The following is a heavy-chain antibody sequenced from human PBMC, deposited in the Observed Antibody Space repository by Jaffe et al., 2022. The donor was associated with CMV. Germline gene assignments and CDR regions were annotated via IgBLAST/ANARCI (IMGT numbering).Heavy chain of an antibody. CDR3: ARETTDTDSSGWYPESYYFDY. V-gene: IGHV4-31*03. Sequence: QVQLQESGPGLVKPSQTLSLTCTVSGGSISSGGYYWSWIRQHPGKGLEWIGYIYYSGSTYYNPSLKSRVTISVDTSKNQFSLKLSSVTAADTAVYYCARETTDTDSSGWYPESYYFDYWGQGTLVTVSS. J-gene: IGHJ4*02. CDR2: IYYSGST. CDR1: GGSISSGGYY. D-gene: IGHD6-19*01.